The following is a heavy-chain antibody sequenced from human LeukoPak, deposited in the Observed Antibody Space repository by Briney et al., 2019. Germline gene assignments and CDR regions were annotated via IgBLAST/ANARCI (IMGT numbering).Heavy chain of an antibody. CDR2: ISAGATNT. J-gene: IGHJ4*02. CDR3: GKGKAVVGAAGPDY. CDR1: GFTFSGYA. V-gene: IGHV3-23*01. D-gene: IGHD2-15*01. Sequence: GGSLRLSCVASGFTFSGYAMSWVRQAPGKGLEWVSSISAGATNTYYAGSVKGRFTISRDNSKNTLYLQMNSLRAEDTGIYYCGKGKAVVGAAGPDYWGQGTLVTVSS.